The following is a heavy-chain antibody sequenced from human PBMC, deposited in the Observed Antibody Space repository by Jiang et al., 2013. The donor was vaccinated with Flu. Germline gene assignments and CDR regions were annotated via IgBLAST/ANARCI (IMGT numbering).Heavy chain of an antibody. D-gene: IGHD3-22*01. CDR2: IYWDDDK. V-gene: IGHV2-5*02. J-gene: IGHJ4*02. Sequence: CTFSGFSLSTSGVGVGWIRQPPGKALDWLALIYWDDDKRYSPSLKNRLAITKGTSKNQVVLTMTNMDPVDTATYYCAHILPITMMQVVQLLLDYWGQGTLVTVSS. CDR3: AHILPITMMQVVQLLLDY. CDR1: GFSLSTSGVG.